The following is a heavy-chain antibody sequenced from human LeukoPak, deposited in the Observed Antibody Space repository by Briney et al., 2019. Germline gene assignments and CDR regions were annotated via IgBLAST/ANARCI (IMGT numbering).Heavy chain of an antibody. V-gene: IGHV4-34*12. Sequence: SETLSLTCAVYGASFSVYYWSWIRQSPGRGLEWIGEIFHSGTTNYNPSLKSRVTMSVDTSKNHFSLKLSSVTAADTAVYYCARHARVATHTNHLDYWGQGTLVSVSS. CDR1: GASFSVYY. J-gene: IGHJ4*02. CDR2: IFHSGTT. CDR3: ARHARVATHTNHLDY. D-gene: IGHD6-6*01.